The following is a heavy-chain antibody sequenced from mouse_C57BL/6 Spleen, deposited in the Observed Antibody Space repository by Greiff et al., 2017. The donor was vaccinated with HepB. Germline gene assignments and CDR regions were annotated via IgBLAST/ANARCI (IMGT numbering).Heavy chain of an antibody. CDR1: GFSFNTYA. CDR2: IRSKSNNYAT. J-gene: IGHJ1*03. D-gene: IGHD2-3*01. CDR3: VRLGYDGYYWYFDV. V-gene: IGHV10-1*01. Sequence: EVNLVESGGGLVQPKGSLKLSCAASGFSFNTYAMNWVRQAPGKGLEWVARIRSKSNNYATYYADSVKDRFTISRDDSESMLYLQMNNLKTEDTAMYYCVRLGYDGYYWYFDVWGTGTTVTVSS.